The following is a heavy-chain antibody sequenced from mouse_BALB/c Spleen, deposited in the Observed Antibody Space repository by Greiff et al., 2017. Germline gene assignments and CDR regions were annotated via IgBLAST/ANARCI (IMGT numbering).Heavy chain of an antibody. Sequence: QVHVKQSGAELAKPGASVKMSCKASGYTFTSYWMHWVKQRPGQGLEWIGYINPSTGYTEYNQKFKDKATLTADKSSSTAYMQLSSLTSEDSAVYYCARGGIYDGSDDWGQGTTLTVSS. CDR3: ARGGIYDGSDD. CDR2: INPSTGYT. V-gene: IGHV1-7*01. J-gene: IGHJ2*01. CDR1: GYTFTSYW. D-gene: IGHD2-3*01.